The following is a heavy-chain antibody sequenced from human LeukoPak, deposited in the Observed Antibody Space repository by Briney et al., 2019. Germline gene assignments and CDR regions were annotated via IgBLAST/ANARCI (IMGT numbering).Heavy chain of an antibody. J-gene: IGHJ4*02. Sequence: PGGSLRLSCAASGFTFSNAWMSWVRQAPGRGLEWIGEIYHSGSTNYNPSLKSRVTISVDKSKNQFSLKLSSVTAADTAVYYCTRPDSSGPLFGYWGQGTLVTVSS. CDR2: IYHSGST. V-gene: IGHV4-4*02. CDR1: GFTFSNAW. D-gene: IGHD3-22*01. CDR3: TRPDSSGPLFGY.